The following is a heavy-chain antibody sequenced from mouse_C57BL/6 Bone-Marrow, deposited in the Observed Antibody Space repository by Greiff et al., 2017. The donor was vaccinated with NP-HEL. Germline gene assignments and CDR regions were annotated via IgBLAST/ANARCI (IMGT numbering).Heavy chain of an antibody. CDR3: ARDPIYYGNYVWFAY. D-gene: IGHD2-1*01. Sequence: DVKLQESGPGLVKPSQSLSLTCSVTGYSITSGYYWNWIRQFPGNKLEWMGYISYDGSNNYNPSLKNRISITRDTSKNQFFLKLNSVTTEDTATYYCARDPIYYGNYVWFAYWGQGTLVTVSA. V-gene: IGHV3-6*01. CDR2: ISYDGSN. J-gene: IGHJ3*01. CDR1: GYSITSGYY.